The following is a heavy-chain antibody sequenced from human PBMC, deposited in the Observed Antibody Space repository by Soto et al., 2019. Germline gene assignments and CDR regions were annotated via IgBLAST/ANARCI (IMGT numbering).Heavy chain of an antibody. D-gene: IGHD3-10*01. CDR3: AGGNPGGPEYYFDY. V-gene: IGHV3-53*01. CDR1: GFTVSSNY. J-gene: IGHJ4*02. Sequence: EVQLVESGGGLIQPGGSLRLSCAASGFTVSSNYMSWVGQAPGKGLEWVSVIYSGGSTYYADSVKGRFTICRDNSNITLYLQMNSRSGEDTAVYYCAGGNPGGPEYYFDYWGQGTLVTVSS. CDR2: IYSGGST.